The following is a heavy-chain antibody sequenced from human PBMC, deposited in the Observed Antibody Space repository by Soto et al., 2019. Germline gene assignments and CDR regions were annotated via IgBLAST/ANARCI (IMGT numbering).Heavy chain of an antibody. V-gene: IGHV3-48*03. J-gene: IGHJ6*02. CDR3: ASWSFGVVNDYSYYGMDV. Sequence: PGGSLRLSCAASGLSFSSYEMNYVRQAPGKGLEWVSYISSSGPTIYYAGSVKGRFTSPLDNSKNSLYLQMNSLRAEDTAVDYCASWSFGVVNDYSYYGMDVWGQGTTVTVSS. CDR1: GLSFSSYE. D-gene: IGHD3-3*01. CDR2: ISSSGPTI.